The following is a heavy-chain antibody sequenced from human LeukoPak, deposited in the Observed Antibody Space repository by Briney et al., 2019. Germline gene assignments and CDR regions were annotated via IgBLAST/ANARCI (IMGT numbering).Heavy chain of an antibody. Sequence: SETLSLTCTVSGDSISSYYWSWIRQPPGKGLEWIGYIYYSGSTNYNPSLKRRVTISVDTSKNQFSLKLSSVTAADTAVYYCARRPDYGGDIWYFDLWGRGTLVTVSS. J-gene: IGHJ2*01. D-gene: IGHD4-23*01. CDR3: ARRPDYGGDIWYFDL. CDR1: GDSISSYY. CDR2: IYYSGST. V-gene: IGHV4-59*01.